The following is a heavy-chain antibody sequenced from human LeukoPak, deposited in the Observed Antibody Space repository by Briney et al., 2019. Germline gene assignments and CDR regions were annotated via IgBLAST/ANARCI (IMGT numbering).Heavy chain of an antibody. V-gene: IGHV3-64*01. J-gene: IGHJ3*02. Sequence: GGSLRLSCAASRFTFSSYAMHWVRQAPGKGLEYVSAISSNGGSTYYANSVKGRFTISRDNSKNTLFLQMGSLRAEDMAVYYCARDWSSSWYSAFDIWGQGTMVTVSS. CDR2: ISSNGGST. D-gene: IGHD6-13*01. CDR3: ARDWSSSWYSAFDI. CDR1: RFTFSSYA.